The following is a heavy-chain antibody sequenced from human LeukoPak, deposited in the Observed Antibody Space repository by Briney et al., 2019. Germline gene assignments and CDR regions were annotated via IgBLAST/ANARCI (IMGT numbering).Heavy chain of an antibody. V-gene: IGHV4-34*01. D-gene: IGHD1-1*01. J-gene: IGHJ4*02. CDR3: ARGTGTTGFDY. CDR1: GGSFSGYY. Sequence: SETLSLTCAVYGGSFSGYYWSWIRQPPGKGLEWIGEINHSGSTNYNPSLKSRVTISVDTSKNQFSLKLNSVTPEDTAIYYCARGTGTTGFDYWGQGTLVTVSS. CDR2: INHSGST.